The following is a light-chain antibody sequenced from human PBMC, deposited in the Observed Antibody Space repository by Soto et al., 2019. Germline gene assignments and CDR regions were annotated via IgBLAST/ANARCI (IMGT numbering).Light chain of an antibody. J-gene: IGLJ2*01. CDR1: SSDVGGYNY. CDR2: EVS. Sequence: QSVLTQPPSASGSPGQSVTISCTGTSSDVGGYNYVSWYQQHPGKAPKLMIYEVSKRPSGVPVRFSGSKSGNTASLTVSGLQAEDEADYYCSSYAGSNNVIFGGGTKL. V-gene: IGLV2-8*01. CDR3: SSYAGSNNVI.